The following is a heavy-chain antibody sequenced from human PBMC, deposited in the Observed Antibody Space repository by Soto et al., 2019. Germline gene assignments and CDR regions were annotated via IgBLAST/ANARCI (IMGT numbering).Heavy chain of an antibody. V-gene: IGHV1-69*06. CDR1: GGTFSSYA. CDR3: ARDGRYCSGGSCYSTHDY. J-gene: IGHJ4*02. D-gene: IGHD2-15*01. CDR2: IIPIFGTA. Sequence: SVKVSCKASGGTFSSYAISWVRQAPGQGLEWMGGIIPIFGTANYAQKFQGRVTITADKSTSTAYMELSSLRSEDTAVYYCARDGRYCSGGSCYSTHDYWGQGTLVTVS.